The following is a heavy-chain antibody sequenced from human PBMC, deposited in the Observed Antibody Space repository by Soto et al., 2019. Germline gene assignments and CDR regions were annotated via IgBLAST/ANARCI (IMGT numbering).Heavy chain of an antibody. V-gene: IGHV3-15*01. CDR3: TGDCSGGSCYSEIDY. CDR1: GFPFSNAG. J-gene: IGHJ4*02. CDR2: IKSKTDGGTT. D-gene: IGHD2-15*01. Sequence: GGSMRLSCAAAGFPFSNAGRSWVRQAPEKGLEWVGRIKSKTDGGTTDYAAPVKGRFTISRDDSKNTLYLQMNSLKTEDTAVYYCTGDCSGGSCYSEIDYWGQGTLVTVSS.